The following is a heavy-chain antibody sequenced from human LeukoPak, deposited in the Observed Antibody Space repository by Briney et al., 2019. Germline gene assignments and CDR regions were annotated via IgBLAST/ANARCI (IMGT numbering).Heavy chain of an antibody. CDR2: FDPEDGET. CDR1: GFTVSSNY. D-gene: IGHD3-16*01. Sequence: GGSLRLSCAASGFTVSSNYMSWVRQAPGKGLEWMGGFDPEDGETIYAQKFQGRVTMTEDTSTDTAYMELSSLRSEDTAVYYCATDLAVGAKSAFDIWGQGTMVTVSS. CDR3: ATDLAVGAKSAFDI. J-gene: IGHJ3*02. V-gene: IGHV1-24*01.